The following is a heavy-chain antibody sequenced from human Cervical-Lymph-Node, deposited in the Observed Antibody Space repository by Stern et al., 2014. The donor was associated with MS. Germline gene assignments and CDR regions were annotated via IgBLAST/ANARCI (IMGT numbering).Heavy chain of an antibody. CDR3: ARVGFSRGYIFGVFDY. CDR1: GFSLTTSRLG. D-gene: IGHD5-18*01. V-gene: IGHV2-5*02. J-gene: IGHJ4*02. CDR2: IYWDDAK. Sequence: HITLKESGPTLVKPTQTLTLTCTFSGFSLTTSRLGVAWIRQPPGKALEWLAIIYWDDAKRYTPSLNSRLTLTKDTSTTQAGLTMTNVDPVDAATYYCARVGFSRGYIFGVFDYWGQGTLVTVSS.